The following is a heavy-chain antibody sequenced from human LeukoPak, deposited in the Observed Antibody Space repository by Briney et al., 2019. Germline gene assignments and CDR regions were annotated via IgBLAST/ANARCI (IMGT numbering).Heavy chain of an antibody. CDR1: GFTFSSYA. J-gene: IGHJ4*02. CDR2: ISGSGGSI. Sequence: GGSLRLSCAASGFTFSSYAMSWVRQAPGKGLEWVSAISGSGGSIGYADSVKGRFTISRDNAKNSLYLQMNSLRAEDTALYYCAKDVGYSYGTNFDYWGQGTLVTVSS. V-gene: IGHV3-23*01. D-gene: IGHD5-18*01. CDR3: AKDVGYSYGTNFDY.